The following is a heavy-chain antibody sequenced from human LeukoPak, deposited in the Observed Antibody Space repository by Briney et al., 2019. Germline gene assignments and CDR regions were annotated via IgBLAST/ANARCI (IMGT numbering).Heavy chain of an antibody. V-gene: IGHV3-13*01. CDR3: ARSRRYFDWLLPGNGMDV. CDR1: GFTFSSYD. Sequence: GGSLRLSCAASGFTFSSYDMHWVRHATGKGLEWVSAIGTAGDTYYPGSVKGRFTISRENAKNSLYLQMNSLRAGDTAVYYCARSRRYFDWLLPGNGMDVWGQGTTVTVSS. CDR2: IGTAGDT. D-gene: IGHD3-9*01. J-gene: IGHJ6*02.